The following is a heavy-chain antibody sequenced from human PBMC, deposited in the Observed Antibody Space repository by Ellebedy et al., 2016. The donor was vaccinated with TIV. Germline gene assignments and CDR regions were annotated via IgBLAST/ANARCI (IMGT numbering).Heavy chain of an antibody. Sequence: GESLKISCAASGFTFSDYYMSWIRQAPGKGLEWVSVIYSGGSTYYADSVKGRFTISRDNSKNILYLEMNSLRAEDTAVYYCARRVGGKAFDLWGQGTMVTVSP. CDR2: IYSGGST. V-gene: IGHV3-53*01. CDR1: GFTFSDYY. D-gene: IGHD1-26*01. CDR3: ARRVGGKAFDL. J-gene: IGHJ3*01.